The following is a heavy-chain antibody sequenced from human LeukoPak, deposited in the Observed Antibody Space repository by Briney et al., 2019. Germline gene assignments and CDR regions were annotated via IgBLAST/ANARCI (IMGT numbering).Heavy chain of an antibody. Sequence: GASVKVSCKASGYTFTGYYMHWVRQAPGQGLEWMGWINPISGGTNYAQKFQGRVTMTRDTSISTAYMELSRLRSDDTAVYYCARDIVVVVAAIGGNWFDPWGQGTLVTVSS. V-gene: IGHV1-2*02. J-gene: IGHJ5*02. CDR3: ARDIVVVVAAIGGNWFDP. D-gene: IGHD2-15*01. CDR2: INPISGGT. CDR1: GYTFTGYY.